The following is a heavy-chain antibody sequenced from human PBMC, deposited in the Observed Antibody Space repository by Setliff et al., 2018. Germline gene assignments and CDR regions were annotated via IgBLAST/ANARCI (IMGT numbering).Heavy chain of an antibody. CDR1: GDSTSGGSIRSHY. V-gene: IGHV4-39*01. D-gene: IGHD1-1*01. CDR3: ARTGTYRYFDY. J-gene: IGHJ4*02. CDR2: IHYRGTT. Sequence: SETLSLICTVPGDSTSGGSIRSHYWSWIRQPPGKGLEWIGRIHYRGTTYSNASLASRLTISVDTAKNQFSLKLTSVTAADTAVYYCARTGTYRYFDYWGQGTRVTVSS.